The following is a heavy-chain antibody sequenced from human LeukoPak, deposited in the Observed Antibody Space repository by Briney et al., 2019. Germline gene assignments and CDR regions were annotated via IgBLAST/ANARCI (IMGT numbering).Heavy chain of an antibody. CDR3: ARDLYSRRMDYYGSGSFFAY. CDR2: ISAYNGNT. CDR1: GYTFTSYV. V-gene: IGHV1-18*01. Sequence: ASVRVSCKASGYTFTSYVISWVGQPPGQGLEWMGWISAYNGNTHYTQKLQGRLTMTTDTSTSTAYMELRDLISDDTAVYYCARDLYSRRMDYYGSGSFFAYWGQGTLVTVSS. D-gene: IGHD3-10*01. J-gene: IGHJ4*02.